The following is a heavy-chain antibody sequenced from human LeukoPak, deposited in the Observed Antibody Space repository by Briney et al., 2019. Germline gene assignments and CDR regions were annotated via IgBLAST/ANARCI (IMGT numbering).Heavy chain of an antibody. J-gene: IGHJ4*02. CDR1: GFTFDDYA. V-gene: IGHV3-9*01. Sequence: GGSLRLSCAASGFTFDDYAMHWVRQGPGKGLEWFSGISWNSGSIAYADSVKGRFTISRDNAKNFLYLQMNSLRAEDTALYYCAKDISHSSGYYFFDYWGQGTLVTVSS. CDR2: ISWNSGSI. D-gene: IGHD3-22*01. CDR3: AKDISHSSGYYFFDY.